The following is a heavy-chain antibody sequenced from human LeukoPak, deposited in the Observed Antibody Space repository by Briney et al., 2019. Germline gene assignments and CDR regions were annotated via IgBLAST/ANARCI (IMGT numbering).Heavy chain of an antibody. J-gene: IGHJ4*02. CDR2: IYYSGSS. CDR3: ARDHNWSFDY. D-gene: IGHD1-20*01. Sequence: SETLSLTCSVSGGSISSYYWSWIRQPPGKGLEWIGYIYYSGSSNYNPSLKSRVTMSVDTSKNQFSLRLSSVTAADTAIYYCARDHNWSFDYWGQGTLVTVSS. CDR1: GGSISSYY. V-gene: IGHV4-59*12.